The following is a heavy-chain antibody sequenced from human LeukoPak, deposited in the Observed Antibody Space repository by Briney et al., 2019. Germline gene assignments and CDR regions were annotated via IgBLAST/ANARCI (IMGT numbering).Heavy chain of an antibody. V-gene: IGHV3-48*03. CDR3: ARDWRHRDYGSGSLDY. CDR2: ISNSGSTI. J-gene: IGHJ4*02. D-gene: IGHD3-10*01. CDR1: GFTFSSYE. Sequence: GGSLRLSCVASGFTFSSYEMNWVRQAPGKGLEWVSYISNSGSTIYYADSVKGRFTISRDNAKNSLYLQMNSLRAEDTAVYYCARDWRHRDYGSGSLDYWGQGALVTVSS.